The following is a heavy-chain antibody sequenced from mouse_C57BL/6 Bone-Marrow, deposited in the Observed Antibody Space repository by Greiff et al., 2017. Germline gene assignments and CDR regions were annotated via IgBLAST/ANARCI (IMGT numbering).Heavy chain of an antibody. Sequence: VQLKESGPGLVKPSQSLSLTCSVTGYSITSGYYWNWIRQFPGNKLEWMGYISYDGSNNYNPSLKNRISITRDTSKNQFFLKLNSVTTEDTATYYCARDRGGYYWYFDVWGTGTTVTVSS. CDR2: ISYDGSN. J-gene: IGHJ1*03. CDR3: ARDRGGYYWYFDV. CDR1: GYSITSGYY. V-gene: IGHV3-6*01. D-gene: IGHD2-2*01.